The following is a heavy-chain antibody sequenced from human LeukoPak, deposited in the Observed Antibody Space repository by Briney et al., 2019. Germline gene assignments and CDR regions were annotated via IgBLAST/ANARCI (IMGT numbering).Heavy chain of an antibody. CDR2: ISGSGGST. V-gene: IGHV3-23*01. J-gene: IGHJ3*02. CDR1: GFTFSSYA. D-gene: IGHD6-6*01. Sequence: GGSLRLSCAASGFTFSSYAMSWVRQAPGEGLEWVSAISGSGGSTYYADPVKGRFTISRDNSKNTLYLQMNSLRAEDTAIYYCAKLRLVRNAFDIWGQGTMVTVSS. CDR3: AKLRLVRNAFDI.